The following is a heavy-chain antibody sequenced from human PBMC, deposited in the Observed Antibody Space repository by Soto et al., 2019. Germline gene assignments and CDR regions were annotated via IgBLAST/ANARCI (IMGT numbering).Heavy chain of an antibody. D-gene: IGHD6-13*01. CDR3: ARSLIAAAGKLFRCFDA. CDR1: GYSFTSYW. V-gene: IGHV5-51*01. J-gene: IGHJ5*02. Sequence: EERLKISGKASGYSFTSYWIGWVRQMPXKGLEWMGIIYPGDSDTRYSPSFQGQVTISADKSISTAYLQWSSLKASDTAMYYCARSLIAAAGKLFRCFDAGGQGTLV. CDR2: IYPGDSDT.